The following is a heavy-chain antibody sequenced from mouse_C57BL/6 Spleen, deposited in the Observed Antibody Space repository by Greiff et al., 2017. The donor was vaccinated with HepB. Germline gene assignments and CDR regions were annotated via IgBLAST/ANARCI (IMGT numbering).Heavy chain of an antibody. CDR1: GFTFSSYG. Sequence: EVHLVESGGDLVKPGGSLKLSCAASGFTFSSYGMSWVRQTPDKRLEWVATISSGGSYTYYPDSVKGRFTISRDNAKNTLYLQMSSLKSEDTAMYYCARQGLRRDYAMDYWGQGTSVTVSS. V-gene: IGHV5-6*01. D-gene: IGHD2-4*01. CDR2: ISSGGSYT. J-gene: IGHJ4*01. CDR3: ARQGLRRDYAMDY.